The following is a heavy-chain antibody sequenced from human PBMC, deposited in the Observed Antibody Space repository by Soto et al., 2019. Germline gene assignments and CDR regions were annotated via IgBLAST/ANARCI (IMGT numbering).Heavy chain of an antibody. Sequence: EVQLLESGGALVHPGGSLRLSCAASGFTFSSYARSWVRQAPGKGLEWVSGISASGGSTYYADSGKGRVTISRGKSKNTLYLQMNRLTGEDKAVYYCANVLSTWPKLDYWGQGTLVTVSS. D-gene: IGHD6-13*01. V-gene: IGHV3-23*01. CDR2: ISASGGST. CDR1: GFTFSSYA. CDR3: ANVLSTWPKLDY. J-gene: IGHJ4*02.